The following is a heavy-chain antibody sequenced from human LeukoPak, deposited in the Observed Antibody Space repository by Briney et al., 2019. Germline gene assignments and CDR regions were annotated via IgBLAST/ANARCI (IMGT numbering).Heavy chain of an antibody. V-gene: IGHV3-74*01. D-gene: IGHD3-3*01. CDR2: IKSDGSSP. CDR1: GFSFSSYW. Sequence: GGSLRLSGATSGFSFSSYWMHWVRQGPGKGLVWVSGIKSDGSSPIYADSVKGRFTISRDNAKNALYLQMNSLGAEDTAVYYCARDIIYYDLWSGFFGMDVWGQGTTDTVSS. CDR3: ARDIIYYDLWSGFFGMDV. J-gene: IGHJ6*02.